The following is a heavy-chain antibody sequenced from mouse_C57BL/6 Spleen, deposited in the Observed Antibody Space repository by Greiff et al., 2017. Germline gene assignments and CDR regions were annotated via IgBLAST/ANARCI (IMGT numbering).Heavy chain of an antibody. V-gene: IGHV1-69*01. J-gene: IGHJ2*01. CDR2: IDPSDSYT. Sequence: QVQLQQPGAELVMPGASVKLSCKASGYTFTSYWMHWVKQRPGQGLEWIGEIDPSDSYTNYNQKFKGKSTLTVDKSSSTAYMQLSSLTSEDSAVXYCARRGGTGPYYFDYWGQGTTLTVSS. CDR1: GYTFTSYW. D-gene: IGHD4-1*01. CDR3: ARRGGTGPYYFDY.